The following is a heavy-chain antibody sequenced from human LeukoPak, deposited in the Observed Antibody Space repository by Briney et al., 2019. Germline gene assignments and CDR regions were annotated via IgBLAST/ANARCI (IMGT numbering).Heavy chain of an antibody. CDR1: GFTFSSYA. Sequence: SGGSLRLSCAASGFTFSSYAMHWVRQAPGKGLEWVAVISYDGSNKYYADSVKGRFTISRDNSKNTLYLQMNSLRAEDTAAYYCARERYYYDSSGYYYGAFDIWGQGTMVTVSS. D-gene: IGHD3-22*01. J-gene: IGHJ3*02. CDR3: ARERYYYDSSGYYYGAFDI. CDR2: ISYDGSNK. V-gene: IGHV3-30-3*01.